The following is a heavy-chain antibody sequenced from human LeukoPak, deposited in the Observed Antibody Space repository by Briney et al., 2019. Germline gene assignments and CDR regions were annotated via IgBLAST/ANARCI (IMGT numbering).Heavy chain of an antibody. CDR3: ARDEVFRSSSWPGRYYYYYGMDV. Sequence: GGSLRLSCAASGFTFSDYYMSWIRQAPGKGLEWVSYISSSGSTIYYADSVKGRFTISRDNAKNSLYLQMNSLRAEDTAVYYCARDEVFRSSSWPGRYYYYYGMDVWGQGTTVTVSS. V-gene: IGHV3-11*01. D-gene: IGHD6-13*01. CDR2: ISSSGSTI. CDR1: GFTFSDYY. J-gene: IGHJ6*02.